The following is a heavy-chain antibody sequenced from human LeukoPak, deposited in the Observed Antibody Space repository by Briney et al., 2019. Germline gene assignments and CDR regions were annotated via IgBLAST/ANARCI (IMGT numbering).Heavy chain of an antibody. D-gene: IGHD3-16*02. Sequence: PSETLSLTCTVSGGSISSGSYYWSWIRQPAGKGLEWIGRIYTSGSTNYNPSLKSRVTISVDTSKNQFSLKLSSVTAADTAVYYCARGSVYVWGSYHDYWGQGTLVTVSS. V-gene: IGHV4-61*02. CDR1: GGSISSGSYY. CDR3: ARGSVYVWGSYHDY. J-gene: IGHJ4*02. CDR2: IYTSGST.